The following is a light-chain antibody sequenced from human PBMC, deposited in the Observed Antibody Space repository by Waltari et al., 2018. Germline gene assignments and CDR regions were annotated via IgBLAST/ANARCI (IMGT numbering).Light chain of an antibody. CDR2: GVT. V-gene: IGLV2-14*03. CDR3: CSYTTGTTLL. CDR1: SSVVGAYKY. J-gene: IGLJ2*01. Sequence: QSAPTQPPSVSGSPGQSVTISCTGTSSVVGAYKYVSWYQQHPGKAPKLMIYGVTNRPSGVSDRFSGSKSGNTASLTISGLQAEDEAVYYCCSYTTGTTLLFGGGTRLTVL.